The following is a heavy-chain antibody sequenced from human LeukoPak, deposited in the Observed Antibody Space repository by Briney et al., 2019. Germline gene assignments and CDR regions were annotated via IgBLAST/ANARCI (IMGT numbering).Heavy chain of an antibody. Sequence: ASVKVSCKASGYTFTGYYMHWVRQAPGQGLEWMGWINPNSGGTNYAQKFQGRVTMTRDTSISTAYMELSRLRSDDTAVYYCARDLGKVREVWFGKINWFDPWGQGTLVTVSS. CDR1: GYTFTGYY. J-gene: IGHJ5*02. CDR3: ARDLGKVREVWFGKINWFDP. D-gene: IGHD3-10*01. V-gene: IGHV1-2*02. CDR2: INPNSGGT.